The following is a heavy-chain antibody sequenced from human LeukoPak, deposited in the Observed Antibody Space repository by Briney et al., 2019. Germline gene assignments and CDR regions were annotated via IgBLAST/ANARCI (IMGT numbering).Heavy chain of an antibody. CDR2: ISSEGKTT. D-gene: IGHD6-13*01. CDR3: VKDRWVDH. Sequence: PGGSLRLSCSASGFIFSPYAMHWVRKAPGKGLEYVSSISSEGKTTYYADSVKGRFTISRDNSKNTLYLQMSSLRPEDTAVYYCVKDRWVDHWGQGTLVTVSS. J-gene: IGHJ4*02. V-gene: IGHV3-64D*06. CDR1: GFIFSPYA.